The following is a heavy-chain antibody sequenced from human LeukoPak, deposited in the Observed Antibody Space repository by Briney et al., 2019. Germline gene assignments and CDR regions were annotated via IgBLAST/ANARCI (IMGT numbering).Heavy chain of an antibody. CDR3: ARVGPGA. D-gene: IGHD3-16*01. CDR1: GFTFSSYA. CDR2: ISGSGGFGWSGGDT. V-gene: IGHV3-23*01. J-gene: IGHJ5*02. Sequence: GGSLRLSCAASGFTFSSYAMSWVRQSPGKGLEWVSSISGSGGFGWSGGDTYFADSVKGRFTISRDNYKNTVHLQMTSLRADDTAVYYCARVGPGAWGPGTLVAVSS.